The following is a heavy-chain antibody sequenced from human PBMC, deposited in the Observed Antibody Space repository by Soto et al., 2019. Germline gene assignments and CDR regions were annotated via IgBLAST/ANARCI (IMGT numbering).Heavy chain of an antibody. V-gene: IGHV1-46*03. D-gene: IGHD6-19*01. CDR1: GYTFTSFY. CDR3: ARGGQLFSLIAVAGATAFDI. Sequence: ASVKVSCKASGYTFTSFYMHWVRQAPGKGLEWMGIINPSGGKTSYAQKFQGRVTMTKDTSTNTAYMELSSLKSEGTAVYYCARGGQLFSLIAVAGATAFDIWGQGTRVTVSS. J-gene: IGHJ3*02. CDR2: INPSGGKT.